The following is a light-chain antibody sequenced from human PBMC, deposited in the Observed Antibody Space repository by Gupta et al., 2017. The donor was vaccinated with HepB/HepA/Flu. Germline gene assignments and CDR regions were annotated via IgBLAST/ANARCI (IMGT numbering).Light chain of an antibody. V-gene: IGLV1-51*02. J-gene: IGLJ2*01. Sequence: QSVLTQPPSVSAAPGQKVTISCSGSSSNIGDNLVSWYQQLPGTAPKLLIYENDRRPSGIPARFSGSKSGTSATLGITGLQTGDEAEYYCGTWDGSLGAVVFGGGTKLTVL. CDR2: END. CDR1: SSNIGDNL. CDR3: GTWDGSLGAVV.